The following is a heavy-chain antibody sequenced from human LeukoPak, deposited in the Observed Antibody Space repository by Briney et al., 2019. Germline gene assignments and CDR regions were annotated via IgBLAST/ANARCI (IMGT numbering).Heavy chain of an antibody. Sequence: GGSLRLFCSASGFTFSSDALHWVRQAPGKGLEYVSGISNNADRTYYADSVKGRYTISRDNSKNTLYLRMSSLRPEDTAVYYCVKGLVLADDYFDPWGQGTLVTVSS. CDR2: ISNNADRT. J-gene: IGHJ5*02. CDR1: GFTFSSDA. CDR3: VKGLVLADDYFDP. V-gene: IGHV3-64D*09. D-gene: IGHD3-16*01.